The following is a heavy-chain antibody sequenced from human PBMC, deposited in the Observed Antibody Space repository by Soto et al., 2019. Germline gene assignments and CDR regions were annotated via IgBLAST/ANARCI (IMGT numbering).Heavy chain of an antibody. CDR1: GYNFANYW. CDR3: AAGYSTGLDALAL. Sequence: EVQLVQSGAEAKKPGEALKISCKGSGYNFANYWIGWVRQVPGKGLEWMGMIFPGDSDTKNSPSLQGQITMSVDKSNSSAYLQWRSLKASDTAMYYCAAGYSTGLDALALWRQGTLVTVSS. V-gene: IGHV5-51*01. CDR2: IFPGDSDT. D-gene: IGHD2-8*02. J-gene: IGHJ3*01.